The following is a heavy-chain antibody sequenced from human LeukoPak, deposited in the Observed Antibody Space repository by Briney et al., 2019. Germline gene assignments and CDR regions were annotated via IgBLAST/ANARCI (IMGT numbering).Heavy chain of an antibody. D-gene: IGHD6-13*01. CDR3: TRSSGGVAAAATP. J-gene: IGHJ5*02. CDR1: GVSVISHTYY. CDR2: IYHSGNT. Sequence: SETLSLTCTVSGVSVISHTYYWGWIRQPPGKGLEWIGSIYHSGNTYYNPSLKSRVTISVDTSKIQFPLRLSSVTAADTAVYYCTRSSGGVAAAATPWGQGTLVTVSS. V-gene: IGHV4-39*01.